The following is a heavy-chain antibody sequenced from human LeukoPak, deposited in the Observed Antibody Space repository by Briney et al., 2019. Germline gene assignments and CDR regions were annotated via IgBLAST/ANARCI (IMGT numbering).Heavy chain of an antibody. Sequence: ASVKVSCKASGYSFSSYGISWVRQAPGQGLEWMGWISGYTAKTNYAQKVQGRVTMTTDTSTSTVYMEVRSLRSDDTAVYYCARDRDDDYGSGSYPTGYMDVWGKGTTVTVSS. CDR1: GYSFSSYG. V-gene: IGHV1-18*01. CDR3: ARDRDDDYGSGSYPTGYMDV. D-gene: IGHD3-10*01. CDR2: ISGYTAKT. J-gene: IGHJ6*03.